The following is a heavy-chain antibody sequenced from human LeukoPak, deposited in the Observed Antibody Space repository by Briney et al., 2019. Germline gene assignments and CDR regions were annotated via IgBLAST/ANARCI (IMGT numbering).Heavy chain of an antibody. Sequence: GGSLRLSCAASGFTFTTYWMHWVRQAPGQGLVWVSRINSDGSSTNYADFVKGRFSISRDNARNTVYLQMNSLRAEDTAVYFCARLRCDVGDCYSAGQNFWGQGTLVTVSS. CDR2: INSDGSST. J-gene: IGHJ4*02. CDR3: ARLRCDVGDCYSAGQNF. D-gene: IGHD2-21*02. V-gene: IGHV3-74*01. CDR1: GFTFTTYW.